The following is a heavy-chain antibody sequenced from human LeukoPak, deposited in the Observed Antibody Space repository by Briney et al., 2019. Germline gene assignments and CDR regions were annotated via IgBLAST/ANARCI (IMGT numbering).Heavy chain of an antibody. CDR2: IIGTGGNT. J-gene: IGHJ4*02. Sequence: GGSLRLSCAASGFTFSSYAMNWVRQAPGKGLEWVSAIIGTGGNTDYADSVKGRFTISRDNSKNTLYLQMNSLRADDTAVYYCVRASDGCSTSSCSFDYWGQGTLVTVSS. V-gene: IGHV3-23*01. CDR3: VRASDGCSTSSCSFDY. CDR1: GFTFSSYA. D-gene: IGHD2-2*01.